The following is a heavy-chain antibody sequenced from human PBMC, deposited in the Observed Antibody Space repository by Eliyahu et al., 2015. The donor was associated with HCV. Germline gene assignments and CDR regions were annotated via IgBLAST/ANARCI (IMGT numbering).Heavy chain of an antibody. CDR3: ARCISLVIGKGDAFDI. CDR2: IYHSGTT. Sequence: QLQLQESGSGLVEPSRTLSLTCAVSGGSISNGAYSWSWVRQPPGKGLEWICYIYHSGTTYYNPSLKSRATISVDRSKNQFSLKLSSVTAADTAVYYCARCISLVIGKGDAFDIWGQGTMVTVSS. D-gene: IGHD3-10*01. J-gene: IGHJ3*02. CDR1: GGSISNGAYS. V-gene: IGHV4-30-2*01.